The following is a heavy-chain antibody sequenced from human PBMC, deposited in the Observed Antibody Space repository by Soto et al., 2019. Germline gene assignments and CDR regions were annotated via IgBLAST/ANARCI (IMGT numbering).Heavy chain of an antibody. J-gene: IGHJ4*02. D-gene: IGHD3-22*01. CDR3: ARDALSRDSS. CDR2: ISYSGST. Sequence: SETLSLTCTVSGGSISSGGYYWSWIRQHPGKGLEWIGYISYSGSTYYNPSLESRVTISVDTSKNQFSLKLSSVTAADTAVYDGARDALSRDSSWGQGTLVTVSS. CDR1: GGSISSGGYY. V-gene: IGHV4-31*03.